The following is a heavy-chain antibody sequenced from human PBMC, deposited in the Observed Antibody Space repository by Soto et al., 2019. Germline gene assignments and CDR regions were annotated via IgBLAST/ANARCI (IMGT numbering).Heavy chain of an antibody. D-gene: IGHD2-15*01. CDR1: AFSVSNNH. V-gene: IGHV3-53*01. J-gene: IGHJ4*02. Sequence: GGSLRLSCAASAFSVSNNHMSWVRQAPGKGLEWVSLIHIDGNTYYTDAVKGRFTISRDYSKNTLFLQMNNLRAEDTALYYCARDGSGPFGYWGQGTQVTVSS. CDR3: ARDGSGPFGY. CDR2: IHIDGNT.